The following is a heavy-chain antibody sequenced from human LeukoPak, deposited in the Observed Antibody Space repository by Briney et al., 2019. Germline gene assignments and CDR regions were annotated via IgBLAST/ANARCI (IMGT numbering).Heavy chain of an antibody. V-gene: IGHV3-21*01. Sequence: PGGSLRLSCAASGFTFSSYSMNWVRQAPGKGLEWVSSISSSSSYIYYADSVKGRFTISRDNAKNSLYLQMNSLRAEDTAVYYCARDFVKDTLVYSGYGLFDYWGQGTLVTVSS. D-gene: IGHD5-12*01. CDR3: ARDFVKDTLVYSGYGLFDY. CDR2: ISSSSSYI. CDR1: GFTFSSYS. J-gene: IGHJ4*02.